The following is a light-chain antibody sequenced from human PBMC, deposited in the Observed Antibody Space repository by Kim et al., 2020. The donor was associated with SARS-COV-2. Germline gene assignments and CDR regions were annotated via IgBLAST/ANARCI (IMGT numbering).Light chain of an antibody. V-gene: IGLV2-14*01. CDR3: SSYTSSSTLAVV. CDR2: DVI. CDR1: SSDVDGYNF. Sequence: QSALTQPASVSGSPGQSITISCTGTSSDVDGYNFVSWYQQHPGKAPKLMIYDVIHRPSGVSNRFSGSKSGNTASLTISGLQTEDEADYYCSSYTSSSTLAVVFGGGTQLTVL. J-gene: IGLJ2*01.